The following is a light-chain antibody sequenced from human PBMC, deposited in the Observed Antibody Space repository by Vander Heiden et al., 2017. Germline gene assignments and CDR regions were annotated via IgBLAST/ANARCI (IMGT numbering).Light chain of an antibody. V-gene: IGLV1-47*01. CDR3: AAWDDSLSGVV. CDR2: RND. CDR1: SSNIGSNY. J-gene: IGLJ2*01. Sequence: QSVLTQPPSASGTPGQRVTLSCSGSSSNIGSNYLYWFQQLPGTAPKLLIYRNDQRPSGVPDRFSGSQSGTSASLAISGLHSEDEADYYCAAWDDSLSGVVFGGGTKLTVL.